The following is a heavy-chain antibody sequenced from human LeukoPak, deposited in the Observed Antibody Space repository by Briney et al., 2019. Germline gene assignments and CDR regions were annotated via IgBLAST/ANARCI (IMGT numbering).Heavy chain of an antibody. D-gene: IGHD6-19*01. CDR3: ARGIAVAGRYYYYYMDV. J-gene: IGHJ6*03. Sequence: GGSPRLSCAASGFTFSSYWMHWVRQAPGKGLVWVSRINTDGSSTSYADSVKGRFTISRDNAKNTLYLQMNSLRAEDTAVYYCARGIAVAGRYYYYYMDVWGKGTTVTVSS. CDR2: INTDGSST. V-gene: IGHV3-74*01. CDR1: GFTFSSYW.